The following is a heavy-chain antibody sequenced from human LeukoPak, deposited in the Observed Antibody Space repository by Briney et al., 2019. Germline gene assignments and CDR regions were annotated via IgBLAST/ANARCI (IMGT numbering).Heavy chain of an antibody. CDR1: GFTFSSYW. CDR3: ARGEIAVADY. J-gene: IGHJ4*02. V-gene: IGHV3-48*01. Sequence: GGSLRLSCAASGFTFSSYWMHWVRQAPGKGLEWVSGISWNSDTIGYADSVKGRFTISRDNSKNTLYLQMNSLRAEDTAVYYCARGEIAVADYWGQGTLVTVSS. CDR2: ISWNSDTI. D-gene: IGHD6-19*01.